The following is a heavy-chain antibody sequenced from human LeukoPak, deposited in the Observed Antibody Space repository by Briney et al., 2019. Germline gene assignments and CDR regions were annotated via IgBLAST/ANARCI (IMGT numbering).Heavy chain of an antibody. J-gene: IGHJ6*04. D-gene: IGHD5-12*01. CDR3: ARGPRRGYSGYDSTPRYGMDV. V-gene: IGHV4-34*01. CDR1: GGSFSGYY. Sequence: SETLSPTCAVYGGSFSGYYWSWIRQPPGKGLEWIGEINHSGSTNYNPSLKSRVTISVDTSKNQFSLKLSSVTAADTAVYYCARGPRRGYSGYDSTPRYGMDVWGKGTTVTVSS. CDR2: INHSGST.